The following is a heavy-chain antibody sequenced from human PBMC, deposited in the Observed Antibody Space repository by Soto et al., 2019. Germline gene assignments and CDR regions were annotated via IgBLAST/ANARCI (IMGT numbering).Heavy chain of an antibody. CDR2: IYYSGST. CDR3: ARHAFEGRRYDILTGSSFDY. J-gene: IGHJ4*02. D-gene: IGHD3-9*01. V-gene: IGHV4-39*01. Sequence: SETRSLTCTVSGGSISSSSYYWGWIRQPPGKGLEWIGSIYYSGSTYYNPSLKSRVTISVDTSKNQFSLKLSSVTAADTAVYYCARHAFEGRRYDILTGSSFDYWGQGTLVTVSS. CDR1: GGSISSSSYY.